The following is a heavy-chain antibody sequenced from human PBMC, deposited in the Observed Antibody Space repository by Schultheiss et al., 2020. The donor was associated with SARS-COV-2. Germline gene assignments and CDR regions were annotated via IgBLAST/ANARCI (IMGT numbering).Heavy chain of an antibody. V-gene: IGHV3-15*01. CDR3: ARDSYSGTYYFPFDY. D-gene: IGHD1-26*01. CDR1: GFTFSGSA. Sequence: GGSLRLSCAASGFTFSGSAMHWVRQASGKGLEWVGRIKSKTDGGTTDYAAPVKGRFTISRDNAKNSLYLQMNSLRAEDTAVYYCARDSYSGTYYFPFDYWGQGTLVTVSS. CDR2: IKSKTDGGTT. J-gene: IGHJ4*02.